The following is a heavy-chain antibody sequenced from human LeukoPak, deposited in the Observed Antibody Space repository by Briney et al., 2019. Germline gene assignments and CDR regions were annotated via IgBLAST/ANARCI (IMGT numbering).Heavy chain of an antibody. CDR3: ARDSTSGTLPSDY. Sequence: ASVKVSCKASGYTFTSYGASWVRQAPGKGLEGMEWISGHNGKTDYAQKVQGRVTMTTDTSTSTAYMELRSLRSDDTAVYYCARDSTSGTLPSDYWGQGTLVTVSS. CDR1: GYTFTSYG. D-gene: IGHD1-1*01. J-gene: IGHJ4*02. CDR2: ISGHNGKT. V-gene: IGHV1-18*01.